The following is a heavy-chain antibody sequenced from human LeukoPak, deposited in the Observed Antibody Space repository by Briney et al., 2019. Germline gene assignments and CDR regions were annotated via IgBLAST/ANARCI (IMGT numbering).Heavy chain of an antibody. D-gene: IGHD6-13*01. V-gene: IGHV4-4*07. CDR1: RGSISSYY. Sequence: SETLSLTCTVSRGSISSYYWSWIRQPAGKGLEWIGRISTSGSTNYKPSLKSRVTMSVDTSKNQFSLNVISVTAADTAVYYCARDVTYNSRWGAHWYLDLWGRGTLVTVSS. CDR2: ISTSGST. CDR3: ARDVTYNSRWGAHWYLDL. J-gene: IGHJ2*01.